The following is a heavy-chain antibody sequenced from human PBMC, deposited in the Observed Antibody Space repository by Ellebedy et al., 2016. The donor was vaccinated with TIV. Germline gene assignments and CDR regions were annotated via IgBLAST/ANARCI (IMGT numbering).Heavy chain of an antibody. CDR3: TVGLFDP. V-gene: IGHV1-8*01. Sequence: AASVKVSCKPSGYTFTSYDINWVRQAPGQGLEYLGWMQPGSGNTGYAQKFEGRVTMTRDTSTGTAYMELNGLRSEDTAVYYCTVGLFDPWGQGTLVTVSS. J-gene: IGHJ5*02. D-gene: IGHD3-10*01. CDR1: GYTFTSYD. CDR2: MQPGSGNT.